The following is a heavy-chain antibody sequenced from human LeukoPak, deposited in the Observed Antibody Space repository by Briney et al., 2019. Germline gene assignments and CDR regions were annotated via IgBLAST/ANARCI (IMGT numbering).Heavy chain of an antibody. Sequence: PGGSLRLSCAASGFTVSSNYMSWVRQAPGKGLEWVLYISGSGNIIYYADSVKGRFTISRDNAKNSLYLQMNSLRAEDTAVYYCARERYNSFDYWGQGTLVTVSS. CDR3: ARERYNSFDY. CDR2: ISGSGNII. J-gene: IGHJ4*02. V-gene: IGHV3-11*01. CDR1: GFTVSSNY. D-gene: IGHD5-24*01.